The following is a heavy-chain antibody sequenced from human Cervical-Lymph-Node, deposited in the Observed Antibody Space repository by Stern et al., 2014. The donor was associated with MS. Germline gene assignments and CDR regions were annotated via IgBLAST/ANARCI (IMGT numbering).Heavy chain of an antibody. J-gene: IGHJ6*02. V-gene: IGHV5-51*01. Sequence: MQLVQSGAEVKKPGESLKISCKGSGYSFTSHWIGWVRQMPGKGLEWMGMIYPGDSDTRYSPSFQGQVPISADKSISTAYLQWSSLKASDTAIYYCARHQTDYKGRDYYYYGMDVWGQGTTVTVSS. CDR1: GYSFTSHW. CDR2: IYPGDSDT. CDR3: ARHQTDYKGRDYYYYGMDV. D-gene: IGHD4-11*01.